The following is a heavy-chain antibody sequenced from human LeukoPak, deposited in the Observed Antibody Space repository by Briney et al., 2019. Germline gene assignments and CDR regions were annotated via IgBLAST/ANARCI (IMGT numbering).Heavy chain of an antibody. J-gene: IGHJ4*02. CDR2: INHSGST. CDR1: GESFSGYY. CDR3: ARDVAGTDYFDY. Sequence: SETLSLTCAVYGESFSGYYWSWIRQPPGKGLEWIGEINHSGSTNYNPSLKSRVTISVDASKNQFSLKLSSVTAADTAVYYCARDVAGTDYFDYWGQGTLVTVSS. D-gene: IGHD6-19*01. V-gene: IGHV4-34*01.